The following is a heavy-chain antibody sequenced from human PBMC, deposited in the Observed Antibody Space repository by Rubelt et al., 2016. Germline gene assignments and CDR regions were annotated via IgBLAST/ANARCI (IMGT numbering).Heavy chain of an antibody. V-gene: IGHV3-23*01. CDR2: ISGSGGST. CDR1: GFTFSSYA. D-gene: IGHD3-22*01. J-gene: IGHJ4*02. CDR3: AKDNPRGANTGSGYYGCLDY. Sequence: EVQLLESGGGLVQPGGSLRLSCAASGFTFSSYAMSWVRQAPGKGLEWVSAISGSGGSTYYADSVKGRFTISRDNSKNALYLQLNSLRAEDTAVYYCAKDNPRGANTGSGYYGCLDYWGQGTLVTVSS.